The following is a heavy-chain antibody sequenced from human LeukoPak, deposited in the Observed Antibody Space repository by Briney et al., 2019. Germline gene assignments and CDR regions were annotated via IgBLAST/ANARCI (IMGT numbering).Heavy chain of an antibody. Sequence: PSETLSLTCTVSGGSISSYYWSWIRQPAGKGLEWIGRIYTSGSTNYNPSLKSRVTMSVDTSKNQFSLKLSSVTAADTAVYYCARGYNWASPTRNFYYMDVWGKGTTVTVSS. CDR3: ARGYNWASPTRNFYYMDV. V-gene: IGHV4-4*07. D-gene: IGHD1-20*01. CDR2: IYTSGST. J-gene: IGHJ6*03. CDR1: GGSISSYY.